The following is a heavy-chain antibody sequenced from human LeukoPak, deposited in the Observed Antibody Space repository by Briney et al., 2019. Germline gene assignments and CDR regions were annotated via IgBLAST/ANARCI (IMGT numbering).Heavy chain of an antibody. D-gene: IGHD3-22*01. V-gene: IGHV4-31*03. CDR1: GGSISSGGYY. J-gene: IGHJ4*02. CDR3: ARGLNYYDSSGYLLDY. Sequence: PSETLSLTCTVSGGSISSGGYYWSWIRQHPGQGLEWIGYIYYSGSTYYNPSLKSRVTISVDTSKNQFSLKLSSVTAADTAVYYCARGLNYYDSSGYLLDYWGQGTLVTVSS. CDR2: IYYSGST.